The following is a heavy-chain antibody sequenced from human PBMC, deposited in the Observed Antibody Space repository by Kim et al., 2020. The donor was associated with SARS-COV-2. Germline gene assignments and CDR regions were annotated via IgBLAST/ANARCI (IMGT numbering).Heavy chain of an antibody. CDR2: ISYDGSNK. CDR1: GFTFSSYA. CDR3: AREKQLWLYDGMDV. J-gene: IGHJ6*02. V-gene: IGHV3-30*04. Sequence: GGSLRLSCAASGFTFSSYAMHWVRQAPGRGLEWVAVISYDGSNKYYADSVKGRFTISRDNSKNTLYLQMNSLRAEDTAVYYCAREKQLWLYDGMDVWGQG. D-gene: IGHD5-18*01.